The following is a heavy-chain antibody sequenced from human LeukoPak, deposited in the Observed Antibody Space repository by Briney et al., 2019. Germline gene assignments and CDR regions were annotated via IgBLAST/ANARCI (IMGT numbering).Heavy chain of an antibody. J-gene: IGHJ4*02. CDR3: AKGDKPVIAMVKFDY. V-gene: IGHV3-48*01. CDR2: ISSSSSPI. D-gene: IGHD5-18*01. Sequence: GGSPRLSCAASGFTFSGYSMNWVRQAPGKGLEWVSYISSSSSPIYYADSVKGRFTISRDNSKNTLYLQMNSLRAEDTAVYYCAKGDKPVIAMVKFDYWGQGTLVTVSS. CDR1: GFTFSGYS.